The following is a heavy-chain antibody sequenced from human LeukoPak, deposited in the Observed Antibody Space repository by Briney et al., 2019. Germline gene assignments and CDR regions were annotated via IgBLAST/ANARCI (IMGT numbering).Heavy chain of an antibody. V-gene: IGHV3-30*09. J-gene: IGHJ4*02. CDR2: ISYDDGSNK. D-gene: IGHD2-2*02. CDR3: ARESGGNTPYYFDY. Sequence: GGSLRLSCAASGFTFSTYALHWVRQAPGKGLEWVAVISYDDGSNKYYADSVKGRFAISRDNSKNTLYLQMNSLRTEDTAVYYCARESGGNTPYYFDYWGQGTLVTVSS. CDR1: GFTFSTYA.